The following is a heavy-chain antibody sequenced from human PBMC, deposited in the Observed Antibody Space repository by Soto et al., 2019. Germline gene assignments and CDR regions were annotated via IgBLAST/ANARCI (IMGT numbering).Heavy chain of an antibody. CDR1: GFTFSSYA. CDR2: ISGSGGST. Sequence: PGGSLRLSCAASGFTFSSYAMSWVRQAPGKGLEWVSAISGSGGSTYYADSVKGRFTISRDNSKNTLYLQMNSLRAEDTAVYYCANFPSPEGYYFDYWGQGTLVTVSS. CDR3: ANFPSPEGYYFDY. J-gene: IGHJ4*02. V-gene: IGHV3-23*01.